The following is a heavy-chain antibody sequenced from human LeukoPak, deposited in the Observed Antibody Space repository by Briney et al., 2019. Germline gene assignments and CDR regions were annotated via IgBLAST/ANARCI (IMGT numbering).Heavy chain of an antibody. D-gene: IGHD2-15*01. CDR1: GFTFSSYE. J-gene: IGHJ5*02. Sequence: GGSLRLSCAASGFTFSSYEMNWVRQAPGKGLEWVSYISSSGRSINYADSVRGRFTISRDNDKNSLYLQMNSLRAEDTVVYYCARVRYCSGGSCYGNWYDPWGQGTLVTVSS. CDR3: ARVRYCSGGSCYGNWYDP. CDR2: ISSSGRSI. V-gene: IGHV3-48*03.